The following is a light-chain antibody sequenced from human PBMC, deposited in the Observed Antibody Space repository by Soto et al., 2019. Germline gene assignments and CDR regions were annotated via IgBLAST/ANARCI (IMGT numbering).Light chain of an antibody. CDR1: QGIRSH. CDR3: QQLNSYPQT. CDR2: AAS. Sequence: DIQLTQSPSFLSASVGDRVTITCRASQGIRSHLVWFQQKPGKAPKVLIYAASTLQSGVPSRFRGTGSGTEFTLTITSLQPEDFATYYCQQLNSYPQTFGQGTKLEIK. V-gene: IGKV1-9*01. J-gene: IGKJ2*01.